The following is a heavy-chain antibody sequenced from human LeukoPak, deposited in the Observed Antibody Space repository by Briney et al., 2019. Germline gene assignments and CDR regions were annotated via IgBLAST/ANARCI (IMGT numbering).Heavy chain of an antibody. CDR2: IWYDGSNK. J-gene: IGHJ4*02. CDR3: ARDYGDLRRYYFDY. D-gene: IGHD4-17*01. Sequence: GRSLRLSCAASGFTFSSYGMHWVRQAPGKGLEWVAVIWYDGSNKYYADSVKGRFTISRDNFKNTLYLQMNSLRAEDTAVYYCARDYGDLRRYYFDYWGQGTLVTVSS. V-gene: IGHV3-33*01. CDR1: GFTFSSYG.